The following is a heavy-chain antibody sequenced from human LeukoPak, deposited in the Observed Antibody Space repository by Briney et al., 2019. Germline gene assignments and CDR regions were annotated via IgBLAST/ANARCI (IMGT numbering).Heavy chain of an antibody. D-gene: IGHD2-21*01. CDR2: ISYDGSNK. Sequence: GGSLRLSCAASGFTFSSYAMHWVRQAPGKGLEWVAVISYDGSNKYYADSVKGRFTISRDNAKNSLYLQMNSLRAEDTAVYYCPRKGDQASIPDYWGQGTLVTVSS. J-gene: IGHJ4*02. V-gene: IGHV3-30*04. CDR3: PRKGDQASIPDY. CDR1: GFTFSSYA.